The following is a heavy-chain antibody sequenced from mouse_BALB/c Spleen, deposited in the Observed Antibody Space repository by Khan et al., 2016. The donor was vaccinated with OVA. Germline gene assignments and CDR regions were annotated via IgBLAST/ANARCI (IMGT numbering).Heavy chain of an antibody. V-gene: IGHV3-2*02. CDR1: GYSITSGYG. J-gene: IGHJ2*01. CDR2: ISYSGST. Sequence: EVQLVESGPGLVKPSQSLSLTCTVTGYSITSGYGWNWIRQFPGNKLEWMGYISYSGSTNYNPSLKSRISITRGTSKNQFFLQLNSVTTEDTATXYCTRTARIKYWGQGTTLTVSS. CDR3: TRTARIKY. D-gene: IGHD1-2*01.